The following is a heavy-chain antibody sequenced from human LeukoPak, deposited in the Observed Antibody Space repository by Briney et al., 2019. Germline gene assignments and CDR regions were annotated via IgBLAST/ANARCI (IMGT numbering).Heavy chain of an antibody. CDR3: AKDHVQHSFDY. CDR1: GFTFSDYA. V-gene: IGHV3-9*01. J-gene: IGHJ4*02. Sequence: PGRSLRLSCAASGFTFSDYAMHWVRQAPGKGLEWVSGISWNCGTTAYADSVKGRFTVSGDTAKNSLYLQMNSLRAEDTAVYYCAKDHVQHSFDYWGQGTLVTVSS. CDR2: ISWNCGTT. D-gene: IGHD3-10*02.